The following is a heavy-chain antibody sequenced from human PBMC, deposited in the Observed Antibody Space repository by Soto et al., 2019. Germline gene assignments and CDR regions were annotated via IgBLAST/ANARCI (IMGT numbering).Heavy chain of an antibody. CDR3: ARQLPTSIRGGYYYSYGMDV. Sequence: GGSLRLSCAASGFTFSTYWMHWIRQVPGKGLEWVSRINSDASHTYYADSVKGRFTISRDNAKNTLYLQMNSLRAEDTAVYYCARQLPTSIRGGYYYSYGMDVWGQGTTVTVSS. D-gene: IGHD2-2*02. V-gene: IGHV3-74*01. J-gene: IGHJ6*02. CDR1: GFTFSTYW. CDR2: INSDASHT.